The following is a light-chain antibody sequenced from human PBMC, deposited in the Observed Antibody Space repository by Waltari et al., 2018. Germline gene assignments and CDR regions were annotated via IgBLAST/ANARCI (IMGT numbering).Light chain of an antibody. J-gene: IGKJ1*01. V-gene: IGKV3-20*01. CDR1: QSVSRT. CDR2: GAS. Sequence: EIVLTQSPGILSLSPGERATLSCRASQSVSRTLAWYQQRPGQAPRLLIYGASSRATGIPDRFSGGGSGTDVSLTSSRLEPEDFAVYYCQHYVRLPATFGQGTKVEIK. CDR3: QHYVRLPAT.